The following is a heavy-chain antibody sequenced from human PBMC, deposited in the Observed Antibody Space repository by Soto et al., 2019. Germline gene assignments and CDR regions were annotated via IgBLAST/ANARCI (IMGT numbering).Heavy chain of an antibody. D-gene: IGHD6-13*01. CDR2: INTANDNT. CDR1: GYTFTSYA. Sequence: QVQLVQSGAEVKKPGASVKVSCRASGYTFTSYAIHWVRQAPGQRPEWMGWINTANDNTKYSQKFQGRVTITRDTSASIVYMHLSSLRSEDTAVYYCARGSSWSYFDYWGQGTLVTVSS. CDR3: ARGSSWSYFDY. J-gene: IGHJ4*02. V-gene: IGHV1-3*04.